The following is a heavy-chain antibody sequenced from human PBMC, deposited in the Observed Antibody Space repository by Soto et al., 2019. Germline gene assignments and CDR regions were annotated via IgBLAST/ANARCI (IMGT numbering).Heavy chain of an antibody. D-gene: IGHD1-7*01. CDR1: GLTFSNYA. Sequence: EVRLLESGGGLVKPGGSLRLSCATSGLTFSNYAMSWVRQAPGGGLEWVSSMSGSSSTTYYADSVKGRFTISRDRSKYTLYLQMSSLRAEDTALYYCAKTQERELPRVIDFWGQGTLVTVSS. J-gene: IGHJ4*02. CDR3: AKTQERELPRVIDF. V-gene: IGHV3-23*01. CDR2: MSGSSSTT.